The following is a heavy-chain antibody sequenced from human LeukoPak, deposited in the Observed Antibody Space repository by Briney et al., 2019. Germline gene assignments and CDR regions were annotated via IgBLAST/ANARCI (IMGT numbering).Heavy chain of an antibody. CDR1: GYSISSGYY. D-gene: IGHD5-24*01. V-gene: IGHV4-38-2*02. Sequence: SETLSLTCTVSGYSISSGYYWGWIRQPPGKGLEWTGSIDHSGSTYYNPSLKSRVTISVDTSKNQFSLKLSSVTAADTAVYYCARHLGRDGYNFDYWGQGTLVTVSS. CDR2: IDHSGST. CDR3: ARHLGRDGYNFDY. J-gene: IGHJ4*02.